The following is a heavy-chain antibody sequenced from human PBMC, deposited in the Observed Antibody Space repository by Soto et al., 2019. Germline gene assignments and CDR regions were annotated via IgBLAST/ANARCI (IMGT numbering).Heavy chain of an antibody. CDR3: SRHHDTDKYY. J-gene: IGHJ4*02. Sequence: QLQLQESGPGLVKPSETLSLTCTVSGGSISSSSYYWGWIRQPPGKGLEWIGSIYYSGSTYYNPSLKSRVPISVDTSKNQFSLKLSSVTAADTAVYSCSRHHDTDKYYWGQGTLVTVSS. CDR2: IYYSGST. V-gene: IGHV4-39*01. D-gene: IGHD3-22*01. CDR1: GGSISSSSYY.